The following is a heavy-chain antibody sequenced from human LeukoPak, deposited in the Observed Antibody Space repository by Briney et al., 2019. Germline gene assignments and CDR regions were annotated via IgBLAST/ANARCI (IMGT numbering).Heavy chain of an antibody. CDR1: GFNFDDYT. V-gene: IGHV3-43*01. D-gene: IGHD5-24*01. Sequence: GGSLRLSCAASGFNFDDYTMHWVRQAPGKGLEWVSLVAWDGGGTFFADSVKGRFTVSRDNSKNSLSLYMNSLTTEDTALYYCVRRHGYNLEDYFDNWGQGTLVTVSS. CDR2: VAWDGGGT. J-gene: IGHJ4*02. CDR3: VRRHGYNLEDYFDN.